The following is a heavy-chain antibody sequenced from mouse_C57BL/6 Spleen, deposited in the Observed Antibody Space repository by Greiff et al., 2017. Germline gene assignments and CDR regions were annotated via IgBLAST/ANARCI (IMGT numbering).Heavy chain of an antibody. D-gene: IGHD4-1*01. CDR3: ARKTGPYYAMDY. V-gene: IGHV1-54*01. CDR2: INPGSGGT. J-gene: IGHJ4*01. CDR1: GYAFTNYL. Sequence: VQLKESGAELVKPGTSVKVSCKASGYAFTNYLIEWVKQRPGQGLEWIGVINPGSGGTNYNEKFKGKATLTADKSSSTAYMQLSSLTSEDSAVYFCARKTGPYYAMDYWGQGTSVTVSS.